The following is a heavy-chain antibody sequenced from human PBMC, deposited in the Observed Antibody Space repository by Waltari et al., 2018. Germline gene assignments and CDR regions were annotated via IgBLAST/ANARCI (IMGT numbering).Heavy chain of an antibody. V-gene: IGHV3-7*01. CDR2: IMQDGSDI. D-gene: IGHD5-12*01. Sequence: EVQLVESGGGLVQPGGSLRLSCAASGFTFRSYWMSWVRQAPGKGWEWVAYIMQDGSDIYYGDSEKGRFTKSRENGKKSLDLEMDSLSAEDTAVYYCARVYYSGNEQNWFDTWGQGTLVTVSS. J-gene: IGHJ5*02. CDR3: ARVYYSGNEQNWFDT. CDR1: GFTFRSYW.